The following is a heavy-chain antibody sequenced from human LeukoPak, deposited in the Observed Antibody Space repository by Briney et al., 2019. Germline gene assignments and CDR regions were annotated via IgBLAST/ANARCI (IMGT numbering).Heavy chain of an antibody. V-gene: IGHV1-8*01. J-gene: IGHJ5*02. CDR2: MNPNSGNT. Sequence: ASVKVSCKASGYTFTSYDINWVRQATGQGLEWMGWMNPNSGNTGYAQKFQGRVTMTRDMSTSTVYMELSSLRSEDTAVYHCARSAALFWFDPWGQGTLVTVSS. D-gene: IGHD6-6*01. CDR1: GYTFTSYD. CDR3: ARSAALFWFDP.